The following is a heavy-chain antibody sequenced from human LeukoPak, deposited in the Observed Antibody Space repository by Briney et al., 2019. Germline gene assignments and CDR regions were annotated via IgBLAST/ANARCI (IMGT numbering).Heavy chain of an antibody. Sequence: ASVKVSCKASEYTFANYDITWVRQAPGRGLEWMGWMNPYSTNTGYARKFQGRLSMTRDTSITTAYMGLSSLTSEDTAVYYCARATRGDLLSEFWGQGSPITVSS. D-gene: IGHD2-21*01. V-gene: IGHV1-8*01. CDR3: ARATRGDLLSEF. CDR2: MNPYSTNT. CDR1: EYTFANYD. J-gene: IGHJ4*02.